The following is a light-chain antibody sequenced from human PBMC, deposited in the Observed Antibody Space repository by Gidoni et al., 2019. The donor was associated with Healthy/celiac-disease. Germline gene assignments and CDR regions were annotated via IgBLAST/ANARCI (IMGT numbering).Light chain of an antibody. V-gene: IGKV1-39*01. CDR3: QQRNNTPTWT. Sequence: DILMTQSPSSLSASGGERVTITCRASQSISSYLTWYQQKPGKAPKLLIYAASSWQSGVPARFSGSGSGTDFTLTISSLQPEDFAIYYCQQRNNTPTWTFGQGTKVEIK. CDR1: QSISSY. CDR2: AAS. J-gene: IGKJ1*01.